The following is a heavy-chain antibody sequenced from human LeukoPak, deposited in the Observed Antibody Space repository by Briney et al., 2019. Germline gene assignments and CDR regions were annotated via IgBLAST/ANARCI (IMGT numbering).Heavy chain of an antibody. CDR1: GFTFSSYA. CDR2: ISGSGGST. D-gene: IGHD3-16*01. V-gene: IGHV3-23*01. CDR3: AGRRVLDASFDY. J-gene: IGHJ4*02. Sequence: GGSLRLSCAASGFTFSSYAMSWVRQAPGKGLEWVSAISGSGGSTYYADSVKGRFTISRDNSKNTLFLQMNRLRAEDTAVYYCAGRRVLDASFDYWGQGTLVTVSS.